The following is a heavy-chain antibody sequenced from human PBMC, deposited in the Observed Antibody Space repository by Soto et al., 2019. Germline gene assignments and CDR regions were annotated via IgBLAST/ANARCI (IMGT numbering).Heavy chain of an antibody. Sequence: QVQLVQSGGEVKKPGASVKVSCKASGYTFTSYDINWVRQAAGQGLEWMGWMNPNSGNTGYAQKFKGRVTMTRDTSIGTAYMELSSLRPEDTAVYYCVGPWNKQWGQGTLVTVSS. CDR2: MNPNSGNT. CDR3: VGPWNKQ. J-gene: IGHJ4*02. CDR1: GYTFTSYD. D-gene: IGHD1-1*01. V-gene: IGHV1-8*01.